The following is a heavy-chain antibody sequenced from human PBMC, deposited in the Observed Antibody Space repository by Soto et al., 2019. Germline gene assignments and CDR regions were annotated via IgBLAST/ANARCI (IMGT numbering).Heavy chain of an antibody. CDR1: GFTFSDYW. J-gene: IGHJ4*02. Sequence: PGGSLRLSCAASGFTFSDYWMNWVRQVPGKGLVWVSRINGDGRLTSYADSVGGRFTVSRDNAKNTLYLQMNSPTVEDTAVYYCAREKRYSGYEPYLDFWGQGTLVTVSS. CDR3: AREKRYSGYEPYLDF. V-gene: IGHV3-74*01. D-gene: IGHD5-12*01. CDR2: INGDGRLT.